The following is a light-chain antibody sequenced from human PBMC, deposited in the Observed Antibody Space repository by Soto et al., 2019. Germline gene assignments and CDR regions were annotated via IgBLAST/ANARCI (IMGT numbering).Light chain of an antibody. CDR2: DAS. CDR3: QQYGSSPSWT. J-gene: IGKJ1*01. Sequence: EIVLTQSPATLSLSPGERATLSCRASQSVSSYLAWYQQKPGQAPRLLIYDASNRATGIPDRFSGSGSGTDFTLTISRLEPEDFAVYYCQQYGSSPSWTFGQGTKVEIK. CDR1: QSVSSY. V-gene: IGKV3-20*01.